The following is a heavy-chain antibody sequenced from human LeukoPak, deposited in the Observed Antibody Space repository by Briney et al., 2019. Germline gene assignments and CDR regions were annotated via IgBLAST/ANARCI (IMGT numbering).Heavy chain of an antibody. CDR3: AKFGAALPQKRLGTNTFDY. D-gene: IGHD6-6*01. CDR2: ISGSAGST. CDR1: GFTFSSYA. V-gene: IGHV3-23*01. J-gene: IGHJ4*02. Sequence: GGSLRLSCAASGFTFSSYAMSWVRQAPGKGLEWVSAISGSAGSTYYADSVKGRFTISRDNSKNTLYLQMNSLRAENTAVYYCAKFGAALPQKRLGTNTFDYWGQGTLVTVSS.